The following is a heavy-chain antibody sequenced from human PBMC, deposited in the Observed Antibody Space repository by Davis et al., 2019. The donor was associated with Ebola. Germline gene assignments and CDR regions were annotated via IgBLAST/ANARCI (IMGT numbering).Heavy chain of an antibody. CDR1: GFTVSDNY. D-gene: IGHD1-1*01. CDR2: IFSGGKI. J-gene: IGHJ4*02. Sequence: GESLKISCAASGFTVSDNYMSWVRQAPGKGLEWVSSIFSGGKIFYADSVKGRFSISRDTSKNMLYLQMSSLRVEDTGVYYCADVKTGSAYWGQGTLVTVSS. CDR3: ADVKTGSAY. V-gene: IGHV3-66*01.